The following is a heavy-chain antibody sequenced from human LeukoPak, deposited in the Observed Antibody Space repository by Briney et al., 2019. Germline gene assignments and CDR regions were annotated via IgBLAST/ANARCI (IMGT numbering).Heavy chain of an antibody. V-gene: IGHV1-46*01. D-gene: IGHD2-2*01. J-gene: IGHJ3*02. CDR1: GYTFTSYY. CDR2: INPSGGST. CDR3: ARVKTNPYCSSTSCYRMAFDI. Sequence: GASVKVSCKASGYTFTSYYMHWVRQAPGQGLEWMGIINPSGGSTSYAQKFQGRVTMTRDTSTSTVYMELSSLRSEDTAVYYCARVKTNPYCSSTSCYRMAFDIWGQGTMVTVSS.